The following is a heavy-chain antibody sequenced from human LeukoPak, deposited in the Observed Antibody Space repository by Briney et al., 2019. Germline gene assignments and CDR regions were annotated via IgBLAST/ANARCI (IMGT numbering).Heavy chain of an antibody. V-gene: IGHV1-18*01. Sequence: GASVKVSCKASGYTFNSYGISWVRQAPGQGLEWMGWISAYNGNTNYAQKVQGRVTMTRNASISTAYMEMSSLRSDDTAVFYCARGGRYSSAWYDYWGQGTLVTVSS. CDR1: GYTFNSYG. D-gene: IGHD6-19*01. J-gene: IGHJ4*02. CDR3: ARGGRYSSAWYDY. CDR2: ISAYNGNT.